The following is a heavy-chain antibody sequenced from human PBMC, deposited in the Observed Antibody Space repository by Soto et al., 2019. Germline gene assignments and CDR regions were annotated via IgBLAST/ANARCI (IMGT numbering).Heavy chain of an antibody. Sequence: TLSLTCAVSGGSISSGGYSWSWIRQHPGKGLEWIGYIYYSGSTYYNPSLKSRVTISVDTSKNQFSLKLSSVTDADTAAYYCARDIGYYESSGYYPPRAFDIWGQGIMVTVS. V-gene: IGHV4-31*11. CDR3: ARDIGYYESSGYYPPRAFDI. CDR2: IYYSGST. J-gene: IGHJ3*02. D-gene: IGHD3-22*01. CDR1: GGSISSGGYS.